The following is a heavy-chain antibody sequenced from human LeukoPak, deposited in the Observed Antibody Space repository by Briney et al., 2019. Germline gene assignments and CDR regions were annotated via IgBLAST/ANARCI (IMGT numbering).Heavy chain of an antibody. CDR1: GYTFTGNY. CDR3: ARRSMVQHMDV. CDR2: INTNTGNP. V-gene: IGHV7-4-1*02. D-gene: IGHD3-10*01. J-gene: IGHJ6*03. Sequence: ASVKVSCKASGYTFTGNYMHWVRQAPGQGLEWMGWINTNTGNPTYAQGFTGRFVFSLDTSVSTAYLQISSLKAEDTAVYYCARRSMVQHMDVWGKGTTVTVSS.